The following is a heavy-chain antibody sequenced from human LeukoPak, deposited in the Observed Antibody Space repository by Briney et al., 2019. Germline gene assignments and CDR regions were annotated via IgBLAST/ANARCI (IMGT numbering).Heavy chain of an antibody. CDR1: GFIVSSSY. CDR2: IYSGGST. J-gene: IGHJ6*02. Sequence: AGSLRLSCAASGFIVSSSYMTWVRQAPGKGLEWVSLIYSGGSTYYADSVKGRFTISRHNLKNTVDLEMNSLRAEDTAVYYCARDSSGWANYYYYGMDVWGQGTTVTVSS. V-gene: IGHV3-53*04. CDR3: ARDSSGWANYYYYGMDV. D-gene: IGHD6-19*01.